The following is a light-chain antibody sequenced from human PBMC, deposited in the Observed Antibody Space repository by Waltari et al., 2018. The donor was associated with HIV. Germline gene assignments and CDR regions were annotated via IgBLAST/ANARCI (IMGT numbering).Light chain of an antibody. Sequence: EIVLTQSPCTLSLSPGERAIFSCRASQSVSSGSLAWYQQKPGQAPRLLIYGASNRATGIPDRFSGSGSGTDFTLTISRLDPEDFAVYFCQQYADSPRTFGQGTKLEIK. CDR3: QQYADSPRT. CDR1: QSVSSGS. V-gene: IGKV3-20*01. CDR2: GAS. J-gene: IGKJ1*01.